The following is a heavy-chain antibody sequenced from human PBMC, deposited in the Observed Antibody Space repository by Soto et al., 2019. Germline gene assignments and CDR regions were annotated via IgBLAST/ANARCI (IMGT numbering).Heavy chain of an antibody. V-gene: IGHV3-21*01. CDR3: ARYPGIAAAGNYYGMDV. D-gene: IGHD6-13*01. J-gene: IGHJ6*02. CDR1: GFTVSSKY. CDR2: ISSSSSYI. Sequence: DVQLVESGGGLIQPGGSLRLSCAVSGFTVSSKYMTWVRQAPGKGLEWVSSISSSSSYIYYADSVKGRFTISRDNAKNSLYLQMNSLRAEDTAVYYCARYPGIAAAGNYYGMDVWGQGTTVTVSS.